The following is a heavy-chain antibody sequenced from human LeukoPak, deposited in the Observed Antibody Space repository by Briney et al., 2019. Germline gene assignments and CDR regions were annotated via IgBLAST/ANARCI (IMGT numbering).Heavy chain of an antibody. D-gene: IGHD3-10*01. CDR3: ARERLLWFGELLTDV. CDR2: IYTSGST. CDR1: GGSISSYY. V-gene: IGHV4-4*07. Sequence: PSETLSLTCTVSGGSISSYYWSWIRQPAGKGLEWIGRIYTSGSTNYNPSLKSRVTMSVDTSKNQFSLKLSSVTATDTAVYYCARERLLWFGELLTDVWGQGTTVTVSS. J-gene: IGHJ6*02.